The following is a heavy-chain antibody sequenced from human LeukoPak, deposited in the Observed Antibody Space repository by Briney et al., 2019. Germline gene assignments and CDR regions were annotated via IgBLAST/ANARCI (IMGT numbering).Heavy chain of an antibody. CDR2: ISSNGGST. D-gene: IGHD3-22*01. V-gene: IGHV3-64D*06. CDR3: VKPSFSYDSSGYYRLFFDY. CDR1: GFTFSSYA. J-gene: IGHJ4*02. Sequence: GGSLRLSCSASGFTFSSYAMHWVRQAPGKGLEYVSAISSNGGSTYYADSVKGRFTISRDNSKNTLYLQMSSLRAKDTAVYYCVKPSFSYDSSGYYRLFFDYWGPGTLVTVSS.